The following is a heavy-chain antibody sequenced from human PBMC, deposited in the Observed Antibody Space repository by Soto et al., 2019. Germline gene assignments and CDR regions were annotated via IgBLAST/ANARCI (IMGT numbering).Heavy chain of an antibody. CDR1: GGSISSGNYY. CDR2: ISYSGST. V-gene: IGHV4-30-4*01. CDR3: ARERIRYYYGSGSPPAHFDY. J-gene: IGHJ4*02. D-gene: IGHD3-10*01. Sequence: SETLSLTCTVSGGSISSGNYYWSWIRQPPGKGLEWIGFISYSGSTSYNASLKSRLTISIDTSKSQFSLKLSSLTAADTAAYYCARERIRYYYGSGSPPAHFDYWGQGTLVTVSS.